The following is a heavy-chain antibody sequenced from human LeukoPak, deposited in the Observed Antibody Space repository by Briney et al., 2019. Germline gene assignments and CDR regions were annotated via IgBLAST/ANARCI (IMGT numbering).Heavy chain of an antibody. CDR2: IRYDGSNK. V-gene: IGHV3-30*02. Sequence: PGGSLRLSCAASGFTFSSYGMHWVRQAPGKGLEWVAFIRYDGSNKYYADSVKGRFTISRDNSKNTLYLQMNSLRAEDTAVYYCAKPSYYDFWSGSDYWGQGTLVTVSS. J-gene: IGHJ4*02. CDR1: GFTFSSYG. CDR3: AKPSYYDFWSGSDY. D-gene: IGHD3-3*01.